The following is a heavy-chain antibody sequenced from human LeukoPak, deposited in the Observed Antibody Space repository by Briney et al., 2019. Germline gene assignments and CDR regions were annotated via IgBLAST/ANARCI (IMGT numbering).Heavy chain of an antibody. CDR1: GYTFTSYY. Sequence: ASVKVSCKASGYTFTSYYMHWVRQTPGQGIEWMGIINPSGGSTSYAQKLQGRVTMTRDTAKSTVYMEVSSLRSEDTAVYYCARDLDSGGYSWFDPWGQGTLVTVSS. CDR2: INPSGGST. V-gene: IGHV1-46*04. D-gene: IGHD3-22*01. CDR3: ARDLDSGGYSWFDP. J-gene: IGHJ5*02.